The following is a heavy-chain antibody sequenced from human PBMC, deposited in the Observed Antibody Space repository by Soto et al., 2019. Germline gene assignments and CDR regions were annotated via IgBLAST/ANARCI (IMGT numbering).Heavy chain of an antibody. CDR1: GYTFTSYY. Sequence: ASVKVSCKASGYTFTSYYMHWVRQAPGQGLEWMGIINPSGGSTSYAQKFQGRVTMTRDTSTSTVYMELSSLRSEDTAVYYCARGGYDILTGYGYGMDVWGQGTTVTVSS. D-gene: IGHD3-9*01. J-gene: IGHJ6*02. CDR2: INPSGGST. CDR3: ARGGYDILTGYGYGMDV. V-gene: IGHV1-46*01.